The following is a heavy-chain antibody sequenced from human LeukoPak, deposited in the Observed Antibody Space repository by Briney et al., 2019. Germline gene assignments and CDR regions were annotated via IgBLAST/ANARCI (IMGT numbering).Heavy chain of an antibody. CDR3: ARERDSSHEFYFSYYMDV. V-gene: IGHV3-21*01. J-gene: IGHJ6*03. Sequence: GGSLILSCAASGFTFSDYNMNWVRQAPGKGLEWVSSISSSSSYIYYADSVKGRFTISRDNAKNSLYLQMSSLRAEDTALYYCARERDSSHEFYFSYYMDVWGKGTTVTVSS. D-gene: IGHD6-13*01. CDR1: GFTFSDYN. CDR2: ISSSSSYI.